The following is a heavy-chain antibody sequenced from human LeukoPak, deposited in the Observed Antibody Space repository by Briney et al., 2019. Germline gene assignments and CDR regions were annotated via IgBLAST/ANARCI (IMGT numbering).Heavy chain of an antibody. CDR1: DVSIISYY. J-gene: IGHJ6*03. CDR2: ISYTGNT. V-gene: IGHV4-59*01. D-gene: IGHD5-24*01. CDR3: ARAGDGYNSYYYMDV. Sequence: PSETLSLTCTVSDVSIISYYRSWIRQPPGKGLEWIGHISYTGNTNYNPSLKSRVTISVDRPKNQVSLKLTSVTAADTAVYYCARAGDGYNSYYYMDVWGKGTTVTVSS.